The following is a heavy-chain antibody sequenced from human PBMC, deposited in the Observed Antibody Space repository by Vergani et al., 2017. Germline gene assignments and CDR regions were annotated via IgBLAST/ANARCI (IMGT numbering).Heavy chain of an antibody. CDR2: IIPIFGTA. Sequence: QVQLVQSGAEVKKPGSSVKVFCKASGGTFSSYAISWVRQAPGQGLEWMGGIIPIFGTANYEQKFQGRVTITADESTSTAYMELSSLRSEDTAVYYCASPPYDSLTGLTDIDAFDIWGQGTMVTVSS. CDR1: GGTFSSYA. CDR3: ASPPYDSLTGLTDIDAFDI. J-gene: IGHJ3*02. D-gene: IGHD3-9*01. V-gene: IGHV1-69*01.